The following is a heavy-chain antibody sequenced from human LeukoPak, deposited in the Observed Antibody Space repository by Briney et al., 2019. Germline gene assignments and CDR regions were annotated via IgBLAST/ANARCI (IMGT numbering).Heavy chain of an antibody. CDR3: ARFLRFGENAFDI. V-gene: IGHV4-4*02. Sequence: PSETLSLTCAVSGGSISTYNWWSWVRQPPGKGLEWIGEIFYSGSTYYNPSLKSRVTISVDTSKNQFSLKLSSVTAADTAVYYCARFLRFGENAFDIWGQGTMVTVSS. CDR1: GGSISTYNW. D-gene: IGHD3-10*01. J-gene: IGHJ3*02. CDR2: IFYSGST.